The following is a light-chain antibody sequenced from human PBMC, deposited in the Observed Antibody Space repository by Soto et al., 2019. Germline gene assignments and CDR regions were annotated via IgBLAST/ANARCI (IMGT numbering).Light chain of an antibody. V-gene: IGKV3-15*01. J-gene: IGKJ1*01. CDR3: QQYDHGPRWT. CDR2: GAS. Sequence: EIVMTQSPATLSVSPGERATLSCRASQSVSSNLAWYQQKPGQAPRLLIYGASTRATGIPARFSGSGSGTEFTLPFSGLRWEVFEVYNCQQYDHGPRWTFGQGTKWKIK. CDR1: QSVSSN.